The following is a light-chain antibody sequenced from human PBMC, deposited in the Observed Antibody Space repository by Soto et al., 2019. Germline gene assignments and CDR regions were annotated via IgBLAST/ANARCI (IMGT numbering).Light chain of an antibody. CDR3: PVWDSSSDHLYV. CDR2: YDS. CDR1: NIGSKS. Sequence: SYELTQPPSVSVAPGKTARITCGGNNIGSKSVHWYQQKPGQAPVLVIYYDSDRPSGIPERFSGSNSGNTATLTISRVEAGDEADYYCPVWDSSSDHLYVFGTGTKLTVL. J-gene: IGLJ1*01. V-gene: IGLV3-21*04.